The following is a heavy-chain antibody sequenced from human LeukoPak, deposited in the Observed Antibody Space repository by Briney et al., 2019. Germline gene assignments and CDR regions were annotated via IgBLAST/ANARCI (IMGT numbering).Heavy chain of an antibody. Sequence: GGSLRLSCAASGFTFDEFAMHWVRQAPGKGLEWVSGISWNSASIGYADSVKGRFTISRDNAKNSLYLQMNSLRAEDTALYYCAKALKRYCSGSTCYYSDSWGQGTMVTVSS. CDR1: GFTFDEFA. CDR2: ISWNSASI. D-gene: IGHD2-15*01. V-gene: IGHV3-9*01. CDR3: AKALKRYCSGSTCYYSDS. J-gene: IGHJ4*02.